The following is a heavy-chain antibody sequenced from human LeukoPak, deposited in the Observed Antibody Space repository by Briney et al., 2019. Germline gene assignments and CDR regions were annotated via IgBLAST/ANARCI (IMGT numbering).Heavy chain of an antibody. CDR3: ARGRGSRSFDY. V-gene: IGHV1-2*02. D-gene: IGHD1-26*01. J-gene: IGHJ4*02. CDR1: GYTFTGYY. Sequence: ASVKVSCKASGYTFTGYYIHWVRQAPGQGLEWMGWINPNSGDTKYAQKFQGRVTMTRNTSISTAYMELSSLRSEDTAVYYCARGRGSRSFDYWGQGTLVTVSS. CDR2: INPNSGDT.